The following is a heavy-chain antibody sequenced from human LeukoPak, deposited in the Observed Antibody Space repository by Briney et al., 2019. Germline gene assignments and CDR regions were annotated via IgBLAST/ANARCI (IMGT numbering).Heavy chain of an antibody. Sequence: GGSVGLSCAASGYTFSSYWMSWVRQAPGKGLEWVAYINQDGSDKYYVDSVKGRFTISRDNAKNSLFLQMNSLRAEDTAVYYCARVHFYDKPKTFDSWGQGTLVPVSS. D-gene: IGHD5/OR15-5a*01. CDR3: ARVHFYDKPKTFDS. CDR2: INQDGSDK. V-gene: IGHV3-7*01. CDR1: GYTFSSYW. J-gene: IGHJ4*02.